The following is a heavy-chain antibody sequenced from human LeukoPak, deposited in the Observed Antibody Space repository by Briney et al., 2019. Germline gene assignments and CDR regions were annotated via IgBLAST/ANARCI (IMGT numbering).Heavy chain of an antibody. CDR3: ARVVAAAGEFDP. Sequence: PSETLSLTCTVSGGSISSSSYYWGWIRQPPGRGLEWIGSIYYSGSTYYNPSLKSRVTISADTSRNQFSLKLTSVTAADTAVYYCARVVAAAGEFDPWGQGTLVTVSS. V-gene: IGHV4-39*01. D-gene: IGHD6-13*01. CDR2: IYYSGST. J-gene: IGHJ5*02. CDR1: GGSISSSSYY.